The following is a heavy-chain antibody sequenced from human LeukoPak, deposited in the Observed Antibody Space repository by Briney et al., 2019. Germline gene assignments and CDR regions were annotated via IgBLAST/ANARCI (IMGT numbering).Heavy chain of an antibody. J-gene: IGHJ3*02. V-gene: IGHV3-9*01. Sequence: GGSLRLSCAASGFTFDDYAMHWVRQAPGKGLEWVSGISWNSGSIGYADSVKGRFTISRDNAKNSLYLQMNSLRAEDTALYYCAKDIRYRGYGSSSWGGDAFDIWGQGTMVTVSS. CDR1: GFTFDDYA. CDR2: ISWNSGSI. D-gene: IGHD6-13*01. CDR3: AKDIRYRGYGSSSWGGDAFDI.